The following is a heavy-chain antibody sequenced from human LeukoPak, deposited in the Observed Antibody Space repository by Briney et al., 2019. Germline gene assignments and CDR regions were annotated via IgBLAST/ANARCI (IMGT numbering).Heavy chain of an antibody. D-gene: IGHD2-8*01. J-gene: IGHJ4*02. CDR2: ISDNGDTI. Sequence: GGSLRLSCAASGFFFRNYYMSWMRQAPGKGLEWVSYISDNGDTIYYGDFVRARFTTARDNANNPLSLHMTNRTVEDTAVYYCARAKMGNWGQGAPVTVSS. CDR1: GFFFRNYY. V-gene: IGHV3-11*01. CDR3: ARAKMGN.